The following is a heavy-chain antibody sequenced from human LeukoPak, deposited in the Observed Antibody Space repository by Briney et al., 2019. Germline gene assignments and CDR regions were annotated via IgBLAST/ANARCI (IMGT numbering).Heavy chain of an antibody. J-gene: IGHJ4*02. CDR1: GFTFSTYA. D-gene: IGHD3-3*01. CDR2: ISGSGDNNDNT. V-gene: IGHV3-23*01. Sequence: PGGSLRLSCAASGFTFSTYAMSWVRQAPGKGLEWVSAISGSGDNNDNTYYADSVKGRFTISRDNSKNTQYLQMNSLRAEDTAVYYCAKDGITIFGVVSHFDYWGQGTLVTVSS. CDR3: AKDGITIFGVVSHFDY.